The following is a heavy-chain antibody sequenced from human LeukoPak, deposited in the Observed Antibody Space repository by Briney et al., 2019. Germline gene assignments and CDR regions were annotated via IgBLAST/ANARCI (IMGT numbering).Heavy chain of an antibody. V-gene: IGHV3-20*04. Sequence: PGGSLRLSCAASGFTFDDYGMSWVRQAPGKGLEWVSGINWNGGSTAYADSVKGRFTISRDNAKNSLYLQMNSLRAEDTAVYYCAKDALGDPDYSISLGAFDIWGQGTMVTVSS. CDR1: GFTFDDYG. CDR2: INWNGGST. D-gene: IGHD4-11*01. CDR3: AKDALGDPDYSISLGAFDI. J-gene: IGHJ3*02.